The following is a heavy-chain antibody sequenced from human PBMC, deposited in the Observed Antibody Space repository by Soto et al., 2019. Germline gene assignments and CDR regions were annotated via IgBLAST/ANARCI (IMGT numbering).Heavy chain of an antibody. CDR3: ARDAGSIAARLGYYYYCMDV. Sequence: QVQLVQSGAEVKKPGASVKVSCKASGYTFTSYGISWVRQAPGQGLEWMGWISAYNGNTNYAQKLQGRVTMTTDTSTSTAYMELRSVRSDDTAVDYCARDAGSIAARLGYYYYCMDVWGQGTTVTVAS. V-gene: IGHV1-18*01. CDR2: ISAYNGNT. CDR1: GYTFTSYG. J-gene: IGHJ6*02. D-gene: IGHD6-6*01.